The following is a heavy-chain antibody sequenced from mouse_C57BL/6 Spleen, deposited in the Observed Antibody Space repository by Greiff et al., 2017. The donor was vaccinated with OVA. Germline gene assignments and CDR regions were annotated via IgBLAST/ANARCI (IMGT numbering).Heavy chain of an antibody. V-gene: IGHV1-22*01. CDR2: INPYNGGT. D-gene: IGHD1-1*01. CDR3: AISDYGSSYGDMDY. Sequence: VQLQQSGPELVKPGASVKMSCKASGYTFTDYNMHWVRQSHGKSLEWIGYINPYNGGTSYNQKFKGKATLTVNKSSSTAYMELRSLTSEESAVYYCAISDYGSSYGDMDYWGQGTSVTVSS. J-gene: IGHJ4*01. CDR1: GYTFTDYN.